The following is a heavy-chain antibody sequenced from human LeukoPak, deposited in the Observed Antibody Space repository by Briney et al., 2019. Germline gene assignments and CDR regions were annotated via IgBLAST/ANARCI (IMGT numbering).Heavy chain of an antibody. J-gene: IGHJ4*02. CDR1: GGSFSGYY. V-gene: IGHV4-34*01. D-gene: IGHD6-13*01. Sequence: SETLSLTCAAYGGSFSGYYWSWIRQPLGKGLEWIGDINHRGYSNCNPSLKSRVTISEDTSKNQFSLKLSSVTAADTAVYYCARHVLYSSSPGDWGQGTLVTVSS. CDR2: INHRGYS. CDR3: ARHVLYSSSPGD.